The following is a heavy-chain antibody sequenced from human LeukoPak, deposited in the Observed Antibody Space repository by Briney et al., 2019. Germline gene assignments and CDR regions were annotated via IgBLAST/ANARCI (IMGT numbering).Heavy chain of an antibody. CDR1: GFTFRNHG. V-gene: IGHV3-33*01. D-gene: IGHD5-12*01. Sequence: GGSLRLSCAASGFTFRNHGMYWVRQAPGKGLEWVAVIWYDGSNKYYGDSVKGRFTISRDNSKNTLYLQMDSLRVEDTAVYYCARDIGGSYRGYSDSWGQGTLVTVSS. J-gene: IGHJ4*02. CDR3: ARDIGGSYRGYSDS. CDR2: IWYDGSNK.